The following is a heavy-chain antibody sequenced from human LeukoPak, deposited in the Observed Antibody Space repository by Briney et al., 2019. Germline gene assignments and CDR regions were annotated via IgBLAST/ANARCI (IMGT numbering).Heavy chain of an antibody. D-gene: IGHD3-10*01. CDR3: ARVIMVRGVIIYGMDV. J-gene: IGHJ6*02. V-gene: IGHV3-7*01. Sequence: GGSLRLSCAASGFTFSSYWMSWVRQAPGKGLEWVANIRQDGSEKYYVDSVKGRFTISRDNAKNSLYLQMNSLRAEDTAVYYCARVIMVRGVIIYGMDVWGQGTTVTVS. CDR1: GFTFSSYW. CDR2: IRQDGSEK.